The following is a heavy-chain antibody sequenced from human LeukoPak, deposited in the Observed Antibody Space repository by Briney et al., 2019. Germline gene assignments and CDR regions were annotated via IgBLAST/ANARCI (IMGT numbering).Heavy chain of an antibody. Sequence: PSETLSLTCTVSGGSISSYYWSWIRQPPGRGLEWIGYIYYSGSTNYNPSLKSRVTISVDTSKNQFSLKLSSVTAADTAVYYCAKVFSGSYGSGRIDPPEYYFDYWGQGTLVTVSS. J-gene: IGHJ4*02. D-gene: IGHD3-10*01. V-gene: IGHV4-59*01. CDR3: AKVFSGSYGSGRIDPPEYYFDY. CDR1: GGSISSYY. CDR2: IYYSGST.